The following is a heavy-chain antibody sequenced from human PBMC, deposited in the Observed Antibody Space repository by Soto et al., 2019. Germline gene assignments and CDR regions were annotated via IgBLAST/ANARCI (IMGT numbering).Heavy chain of an antibody. CDR2: ISGYKNNT. V-gene: IGHV1-18*01. Sequence: QGQLVQSGVEVKKPGASVKVSCKASGYTFTTYGISWVRQAPGQGLEWMGWISGYKNNTDYAQKFQGRVTMTTDTSTTTVYMDLGSLRSDDTAMYYCALDGPTSVAKDAFDIWGQGTMVTFSS. CDR1: GYTFTTYG. D-gene: IGHD1-1*01. CDR3: ALDGPTSVAKDAFDI. J-gene: IGHJ3*02.